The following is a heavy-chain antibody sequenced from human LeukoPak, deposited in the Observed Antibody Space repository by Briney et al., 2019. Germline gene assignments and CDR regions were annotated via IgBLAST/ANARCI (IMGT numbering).Heavy chain of an antibody. CDR1: GGSISSHY. CDR2: IYYSGST. J-gene: IGHJ5*02. V-gene: IGHV4-59*11. CDR3: AREASSGWSNWLDP. D-gene: IGHD6-19*01. Sequence: PSETLSLTCTVSGGSISSHYWSWIRQPPGKGLEWIGNIYYSGSTNYNPSLKSRVTISIDTSKNQFSLKLSSVTAADTAVHYCAREASSGWSNWLDPWGQGTLVTVSS.